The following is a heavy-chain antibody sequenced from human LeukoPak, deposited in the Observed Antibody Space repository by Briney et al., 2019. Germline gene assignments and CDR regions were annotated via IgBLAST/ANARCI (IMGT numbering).Heavy chain of an antibody. D-gene: IGHD2-2*01. Sequence: GGSLRLSCAASGFTFSSYSMNWVRQAPGKGLEWVSSISSSSSYIYYADSVKGRFTISRDNAKNSLYLQMNSLRAEDTAVYYCANFHCSTTSCHLSGYFRHWGQGTLVTVSS. J-gene: IGHJ1*01. CDR1: GFTFSSYS. CDR2: ISSSSSYI. V-gene: IGHV3-21*04. CDR3: ANFHCSTTSCHLSGYFRH.